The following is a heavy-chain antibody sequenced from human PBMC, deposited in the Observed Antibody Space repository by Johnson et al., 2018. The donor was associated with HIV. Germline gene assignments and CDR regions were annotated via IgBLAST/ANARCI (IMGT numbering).Heavy chain of an antibody. CDR1: GFTVSSNY. Sequence: VQLVESGGGVVRPGGSLRLSCAASGFTVSSNYMSWVRQAPGKGLEWVSVIYSGGSTYSADSVKGRFTISRDNSTNTLYLQMNSLRAEDTAVYYWARDTGIAARSGAFDIWGQGTMVTVSS. CDR3: ARDTGIAARSGAFDI. V-gene: IGHV3-66*01. D-gene: IGHD6-6*01. CDR2: IYSGGST. J-gene: IGHJ3*02.